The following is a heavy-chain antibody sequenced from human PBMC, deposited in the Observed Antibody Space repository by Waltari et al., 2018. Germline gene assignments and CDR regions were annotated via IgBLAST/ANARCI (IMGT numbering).Heavy chain of an antibody. V-gene: IGHV1-18*04. Sequence: QVQLVQSGAEVKKPGASVKVSCKASGYTFTRYGISWVREAHGQGLEWMGWISAYNGNTNYAQKLQGRVTMTTDTSTSTAYMELRSLRSDDTAVYYCARFIVVAPTHQKYYFDYWGQGTLVTVSS. J-gene: IGHJ4*02. D-gene: IGHD3-22*01. CDR2: ISAYNGNT. CDR1: GYTFTRYG. CDR3: ARFIVVAPTHQKYYFDY.